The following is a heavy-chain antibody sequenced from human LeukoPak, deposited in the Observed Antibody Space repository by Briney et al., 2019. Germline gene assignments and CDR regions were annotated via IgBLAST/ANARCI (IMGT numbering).Heavy chain of an antibody. J-gene: IGHJ4*02. CDR3: AKDRISMVRSSDIDN. Sequence: PGGSLRLSCAASGFTFRSYGMHWVRQAPGKGLEWVALITYDDFYKYYGDSVKGRFTISRDNSKNTLYLQMNSLRPEDTAVCYCAKDRISMVRSSDIDNWGQGTLVTVSS. V-gene: IGHV3-30*18. D-gene: IGHD3-10*01. CDR2: ITYDDFYK. CDR1: GFTFRSYG.